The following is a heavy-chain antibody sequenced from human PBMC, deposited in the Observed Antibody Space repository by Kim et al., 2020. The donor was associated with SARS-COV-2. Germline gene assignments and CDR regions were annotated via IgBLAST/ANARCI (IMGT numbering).Heavy chain of an antibody. J-gene: IGHJ4*02. Sequence: SVKVSCKASGGTFSSYAISWVRQAPGQGLEWMGGIIPIFGTANYAQKFQGRVTITADESTSTAYMELSSLRSEDTAVYYCARDGLASRGGFDYWGQGTLVTVSS. D-gene: IGHD3-3*02. CDR2: IIPIFGTA. V-gene: IGHV1-69*13. CDR1: GGTFSSYA. CDR3: ARDGLASRGGFDY.